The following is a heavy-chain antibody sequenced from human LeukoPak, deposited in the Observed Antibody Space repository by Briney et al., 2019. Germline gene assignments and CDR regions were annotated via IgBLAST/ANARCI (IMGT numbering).Heavy chain of an antibody. CDR3: ARDPRSNYYGSGSWTD. CDR2: INTDGSST. CDR1: GFTFSSYW. J-gene: IGHJ4*02. V-gene: IGHV3-74*01. D-gene: IGHD3-10*01. Sequence: GGSLRLSCAASGFTFSSYWMHWVRQAPGMGLVWVSRINTDGSSTSYADSVKGRFTISRDNAKNTLYLQMNSLRAEDTAVYYCARDPRSNYYGSGSWTDWGQGTLVTVSS.